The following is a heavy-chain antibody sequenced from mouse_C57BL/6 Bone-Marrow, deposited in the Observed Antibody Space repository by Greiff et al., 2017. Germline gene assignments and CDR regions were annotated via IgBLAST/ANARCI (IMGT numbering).Heavy chain of an antibody. D-gene: IGHD1-1*01. CDR1: GYSITSGYY. Sequence: EVKLMESGPGLVKPSQSLSLTCSVTGYSITSGYYWNWIRQFPGNKLEWMGYISYDGSNNSNPSLKNRISITRDTSKNQFFLKLNSVTTEDTATYYCARDHYGSSYTYWGQGTLVTVSA. CDR3: ARDHYGSSYTY. V-gene: IGHV3-6*01. J-gene: IGHJ3*01. CDR2: ISYDGSN.